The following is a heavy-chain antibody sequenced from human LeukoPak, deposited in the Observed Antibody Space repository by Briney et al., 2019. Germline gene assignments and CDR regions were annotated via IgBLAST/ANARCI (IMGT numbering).Heavy chain of an antibody. D-gene: IGHD2-21*02. V-gene: IGHV3-64D*09. J-gene: IGHJ4*02. CDR2: ISSDGDST. Sequence: PGGSLRLSCSASGFTFSTYAMHWVRQAPGKGLEYVSAISSDGDSTYSDSVKGRFTISRDNSKNTLYLQMSSLRPEDTAVYYCVKDTHIVVVTTNKYYFDYWGQGTLVTVSS. CDR3: VKDTHIVVVTTNKYYFDY. CDR1: GFTFSTYA.